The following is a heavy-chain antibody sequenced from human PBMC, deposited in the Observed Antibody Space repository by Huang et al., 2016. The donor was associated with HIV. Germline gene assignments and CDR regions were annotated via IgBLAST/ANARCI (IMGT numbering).Heavy chain of an antibody. CDR3: AKKGLVHDAFDI. CDR1: GFTFKNYA. V-gene: IGHV3-23*01. J-gene: IGHJ3*02. D-gene: IGHD2-8*02. Sequence: EVQLLESGGGLVQPGGSLRLSCAASGFTFKNYAMNWVRQAPGKGLEWVSTVSSSDYNTYYADSVKGRFTGSRDNSKNTLYLQMSSLRADDTAVYYCAKKGLVHDAFDIWGQGTLVTVSS. CDR2: VSSSDYNT.